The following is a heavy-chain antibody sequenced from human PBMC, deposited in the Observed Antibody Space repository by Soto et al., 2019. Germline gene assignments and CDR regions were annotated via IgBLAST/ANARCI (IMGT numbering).Heavy chain of an antibody. CDR1: SGSISSSNW. D-gene: IGHD4-17*01. J-gene: IGHJ6*03. CDR2: IYHSGST. CDR3: ARAGYGDDGGYLAFGYMDV. Sequence: QVQLQESGPGLVKPSGTLSLTCAVSSGSISSSNWWSWVRQPPGKGLEWIGEIYHSGSTNYNPSLKSRVTTSVDKSKNQFSLKLSSVTAADTAVYYCARAGYGDDGGYLAFGYMDVWGKGTTVTVSS. V-gene: IGHV4-4*02.